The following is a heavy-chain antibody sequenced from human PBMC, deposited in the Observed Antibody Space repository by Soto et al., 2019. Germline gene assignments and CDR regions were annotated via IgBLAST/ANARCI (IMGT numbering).Heavy chain of an antibody. V-gene: IGHV4-31*03. Sequence: SETLSLTCTVSGGSISSGGYYWSWIRQHPGKGLEWIGYIYYSGSTYYNPSLKSRVTISVDTSKNQFSPKLSSVTAADTAVYYCARGGSGSYFPPLTKNYYYYGMDVWGQGTTATVSS. D-gene: IGHD3-10*01. CDR3: ARGGSGSYFPPLTKNYYYYGMDV. CDR2: IYYSGST. CDR1: GGSISSGGYY. J-gene: IGHJ6*02.